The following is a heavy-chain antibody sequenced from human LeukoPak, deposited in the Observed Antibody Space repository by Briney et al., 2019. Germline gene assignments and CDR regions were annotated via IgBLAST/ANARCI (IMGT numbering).Heavy chain of an antibody. CDR3: ARVGWLLGLDY. CDR2: IYYSGSA. Sequence: SETLSLTCTVSGGSISSHYWSWIRQPPGKGLEWIGYIYYSGSANYNPSLKSRVTISVDTSKNQFSLKLSSVTAADTAVYYRARVGWLLGLDYWGQGTLVTVSS. V-gene: IGHV4-59*11. D-gene: IGHD3-22*01. J-gene: IGHJ4*02. CDR1: GGSISSHY.